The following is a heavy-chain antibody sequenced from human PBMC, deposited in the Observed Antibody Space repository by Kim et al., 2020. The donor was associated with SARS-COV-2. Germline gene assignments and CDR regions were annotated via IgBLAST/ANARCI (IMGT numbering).Heavy chain of an antibody. D-gene: IGHD3-3*01. J-gene: IGHJ4*02. V-gene: IGHV4-4*02. Sequence: PYLRSLVTISVNKSKNQFSLKLSSVTAADTAVYYCARVSYDFWSAYYFDYWGQGTLVTVSS. CDR3: ARVSYDFWSAYYFDY.